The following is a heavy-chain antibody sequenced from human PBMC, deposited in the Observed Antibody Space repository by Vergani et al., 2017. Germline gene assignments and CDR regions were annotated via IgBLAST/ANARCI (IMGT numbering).Heavy chain of an antibody. D-gene: IGHD2-15*01. Sequence: QVQLVQSGAAVKKPGASVKVSCKASGYTFTSYYMHWVRQAPGQGLEWMGIINPSGGSTSYAQKFQGRVTMTRDTSTSTVYMELSSLRSEDTAVYYCASYRSGYCSGGSCYSIGYFDYWGQGTLVTVSS. CDR3: ASYRSGYCSGGSCYSIGYFDY. V-gene: IGHV1-46*01. CDR1: GYTFTSYY. J-gene: IGHJ4*02. CDR2: INPSGGST.